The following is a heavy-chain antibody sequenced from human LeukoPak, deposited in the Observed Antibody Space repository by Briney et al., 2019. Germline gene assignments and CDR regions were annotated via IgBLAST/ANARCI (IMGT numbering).Heavy chain of an antibody. CDR2: TNKEGTGT. V-gene: IGHV3-74*01. D-gene: IGHD2-2*01. J-gene: IGHJ3*01. Sequence: PGGSLRLSCAASGFTFSDHWMHRVRQAPGKGLMWVSRTNKEGTGTTYADSVRGRFTISRDNAKNTLLLQVNSLRAEDTGVYYCAREMGSSSYVLDVWGQGTMVTVSS. CDR1: GFTFSDHW. CDR3: AREMGSSSYVLDV.